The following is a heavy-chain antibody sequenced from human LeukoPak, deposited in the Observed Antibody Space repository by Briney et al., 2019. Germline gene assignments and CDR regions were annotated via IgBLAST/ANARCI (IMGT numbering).Heavy chain of an antibody. CDR3: ARGLGMGHDSSGSDWFDS. J-gene: IGHJ5*01. D-gene: IGHD3-22*01. CDR2: IYYSGDT. Sequence: PSETLSLTCTVSRGSISGNSWSWIRQSPGGGLEWIGYIYYSGDTAYNPSLRSRVTMSVDTSKNQLSLKVTSVTAADTAVYYCARGLGMGHDSSGSDWFDSWGQGTLVTVSS. V-gene: IGHV4-59*01. CDR1: RGSISGNS.